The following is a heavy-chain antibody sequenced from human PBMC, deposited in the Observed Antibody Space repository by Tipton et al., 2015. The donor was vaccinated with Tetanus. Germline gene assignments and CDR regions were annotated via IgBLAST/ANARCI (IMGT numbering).Heavy chain of an antibody. CDR3: GRGTGDY. V-gene: IGHV1-46*01. Sequence: QSGPEVKKPGASVKVSCKASGYTLTSYHMHWVRQAPGQGLEWMGIINPIGGSTSYAQKFQGRITMTGDTSTSTVYMDLNSLRSEDTAVYYCGRGTGDYWGQETLVTVSS. CDR1: GYTLTSYH. J-gene: IGHJ4*02. D-gene: IGHD1-14*01. CDR2: INPIGGST.